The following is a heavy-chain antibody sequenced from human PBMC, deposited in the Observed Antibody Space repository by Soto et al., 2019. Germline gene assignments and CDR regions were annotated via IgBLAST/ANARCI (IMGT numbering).Heavy chain of an antibody. CDR3: ARRAGGSSGSDY. J-gene: IGHJ4*02. D-gene: IGHD6-19*01. Sequence: QVQLQESGPGLVKPSETLSLTCTVSGGSISTYYWSWIRQPPGMGLEWIGYIYYSGNTNYNPSLKSRVTMSVDTSKNQFSLKLRSVTAADTAVYYCARRAGGSSGSDYWGQGTLVTVSS. V-gene: IGHV4-59*01. CDR2: IYYSGNT. CDR1: GGSISTYY.